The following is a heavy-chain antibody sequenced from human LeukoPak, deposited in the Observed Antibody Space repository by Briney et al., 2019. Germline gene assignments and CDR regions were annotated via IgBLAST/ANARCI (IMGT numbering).Heavy chain of an antibody. D-gene: IGHD3-3*01. CDR2: IYYSGST. V-gene: IGHV4-59*08. J-gene: IGHJ3*02. CDR1: GGSLSSYY. Sequence: PSETLSLTCTVSGGSLSSYYWSWIRQPPGKGLEWIGYIYYSGSTNYNPSLKSRVTISVDTSKNQFSLKLSSVTAADTAVYYCAISYDFWSGCYNSPDAFDIWGQGTMVTVSS. CDR3: AISYDFWSGCYNSPDAFDI.